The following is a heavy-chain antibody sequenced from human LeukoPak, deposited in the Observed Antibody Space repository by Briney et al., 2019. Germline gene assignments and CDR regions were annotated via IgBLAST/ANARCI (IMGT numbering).Heavy chain of an antibody. J-gene: IGHJ4*02. CDR3: ARSYSSTWYDYFDY. V-gene: IGHV4-59*08. D-gene: IGHD6-13*01. CDR2: IYYSGST. CDR1: GGSISSYY. Sequence: SETLSLTCTVSGGSISSYYWSWIRQPPGKGLEWIGYIYYSGSTNYNPSLKSRVTISVDTSKNEFSLNLSSVTAADTAVYYCARSYSSTWYDYFDYWGQGTLVTVSS.